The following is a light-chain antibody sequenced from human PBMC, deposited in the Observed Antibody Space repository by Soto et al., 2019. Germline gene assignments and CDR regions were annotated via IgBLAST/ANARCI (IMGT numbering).Light chain of an antibody. V-gene: IGKV3-20*01. CDR3: QQYGSSPLYT. Sequence: EIVLTQSPGTLSLSPGERATLSCRASQSVSSNYLAWYQQKPGQAPRLLIYGASARATGSPDRFSGSGSGTDVTLTISRLEPEDFAVYYCQQYGSSPLYTFGQGTKLEIK. J-gene: IGKJ2*01. CDR2: GAS. CDR1: QSVSSNY.